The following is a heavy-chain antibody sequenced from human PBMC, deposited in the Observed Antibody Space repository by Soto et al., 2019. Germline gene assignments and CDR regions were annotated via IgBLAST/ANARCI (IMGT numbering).Heavy chain of an antibody. J-gene: IGHJ3*02. Sequence: GGSLRLSCAASGFTFSSYEMNWVRQAPGKGLEWVSYISSSGSTIYYADSVKGRFTISRDNAKNSLYLQMNSLRAEDTAVYYCARDLTGDDAFDIWGQGTMVTVSS. CDR1: GFTFSSYE. CDR2: ISSSGSTI. D-gene: IGHD7-27*01. V-gene: IGHV3-48*03. CDR3: ARDLTGDDAFDI.